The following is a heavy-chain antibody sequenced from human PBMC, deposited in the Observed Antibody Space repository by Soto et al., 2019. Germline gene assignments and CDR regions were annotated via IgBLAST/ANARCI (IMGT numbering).Heavy chain of an antibody. Sequence: XGSLILSCAASGFSFRDYWMSWVRQAPGKGLEWVANIKKDGSETYYVESVKGRFAISRDNAKNSLYLQMDSLRAADGGVYFCARVPGQGWFDSWGQGALVTVSS. J-gene: IGHJ5*01. CDR1: GFSFRDYW. CDR3: ARVPGQGWFDS. V-gene: IGHV3-7*01. CDR2: IKKDGSET.